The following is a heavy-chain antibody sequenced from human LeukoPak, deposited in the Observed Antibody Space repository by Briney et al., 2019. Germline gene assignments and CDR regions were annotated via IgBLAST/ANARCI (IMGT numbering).Heavy chain of an antibody. CDR3: AKVAEPPPTSYYFDY. D-gene: IGHD1-14*01. V-gene: IGHV3-23*01. J-gene: IGHJ4*02. Sequence: PGASLRLSCAASGFTFSSYAMSWVRQAPGKGLEWVSAISGSGGSTYYADSVKGRFTISRDNSKNTLYLQMNSLRAEDTAVYYCAKVAEPPPTSYYFDYWGQGTLVTVSS. CDR2: ISGSGGST. CDR1: GFTFSSYA.